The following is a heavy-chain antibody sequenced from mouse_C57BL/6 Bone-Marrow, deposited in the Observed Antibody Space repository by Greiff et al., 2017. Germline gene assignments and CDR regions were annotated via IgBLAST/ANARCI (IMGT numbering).Heavy chain of an antibody. J-gene: IGHJ2*01. CDR1: GYTFTSYW. V-gene: IGHV1-64*01. D-gene: IGHD1-1*01. CDR2: IHPNSGST. Sequence: QVQLQQPGAELVKPGASVKLSCKASGYTFTSYWMHWVKQRPGQGLEWIGMIHPNSGSTNYNEKFKSKATLTVDKSSSTAYMQLSSLTSEDSAVYYCAREAHYYVSSYFDYWGQGTTLTVSS. CDR3: AREAHYYVSSYFDY.